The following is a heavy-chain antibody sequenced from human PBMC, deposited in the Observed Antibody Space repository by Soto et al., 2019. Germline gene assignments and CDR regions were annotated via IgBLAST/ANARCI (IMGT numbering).Heavy chain of an antibody. CDR3: ARPDGSGWFYFDY. CDR1: GESISSSRFY. D-gene: IGHD6-19*01. Sequence: PSETLSLTCSVSGESISSSRFYYGWIRQSPGKGLEWIGSISYRGNTYYSLSLKSRVTISLGTSKNQFSLKLNSVTAADTALYYCARPDGSGWFYFDYWGQGTLVTVSS. J-gene: IGHJ4*02. V-gene: IGHV4-39*01. CDR2: ISYRGNT.